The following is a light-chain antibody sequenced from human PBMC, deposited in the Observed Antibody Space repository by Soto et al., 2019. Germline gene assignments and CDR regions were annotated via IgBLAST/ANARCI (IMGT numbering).Light chain of an antibody. CDR3: SSYTSTTTLV. V-gene: IGLV2-14*01. CDR1: SSDVGGYNY. J-gene: IGLJ1*01. CDR2: EVS. Sequence: QSALTQPASVSGSPGQSITISCTGTSSDVGGYNYVSWYQQNPGKAPKTMIYEVSNRPSGISNRFSGSKSGNTASLTISGLQAEDEADYYCSSYTSTTTLVFGTGTKLTVL.